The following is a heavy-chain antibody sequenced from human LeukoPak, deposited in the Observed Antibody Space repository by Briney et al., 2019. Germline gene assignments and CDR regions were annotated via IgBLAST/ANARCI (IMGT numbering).Heavy chain of an antibody. V-gene: IGHV1-69*06. CDR2: IIPIFGTA. CDR1: GGTFSSYA. D-gene: IGHD6-13*01. Sequence: GASVKVSCKASGGTFSSYAISWVRQAPGQGLEWMGGIIPIFGTANYAQKFQGRVTITADKSTSTAYMELSSLRSEDTAVYYCAKDPTYSSSWYSDYWGQGTLVTVS. CDR3: AKDPTYSSSWYSDY. J-gene: IGHJ4*02.